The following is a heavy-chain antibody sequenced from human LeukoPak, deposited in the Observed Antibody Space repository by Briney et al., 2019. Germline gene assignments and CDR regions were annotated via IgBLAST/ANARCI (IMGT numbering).Heavy chain of an antibody. CDR2: IYYSGST. Sequence: SETLSLTCTVSGGSISSGGYYWSWIRQHPGKGLEWIGYIYYSGSTYYNPSLKSRVTLSVDTSKNQFSLELSSVTAADTALYYCARTENYIPEDCFDPWGQGTLVTVSS. D-gene: IGHD5-24*01. CDR1: GGSISSGGYY. CDR3: ARTENYIPEDCFDP. V-gene: IGHV4-31*03. J-gene: IGHJ5*02.